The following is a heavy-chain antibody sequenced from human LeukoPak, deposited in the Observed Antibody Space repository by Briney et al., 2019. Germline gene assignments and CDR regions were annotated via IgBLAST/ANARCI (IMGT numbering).Heavy chain of an antibody. V-gene: IGHV4-31*03. D-gene: IGHD3-22*01. CDR2: INHSGST. CDR1: GGSISSGASD. Sequence: SETLSLTCTVSGGSISSGASDWGWIRQHPKRGLEWVGYINHSGSTYYNPSLGSRVTMLVDTSKNQFSLKLSSVTAADSAVYYCARAARQGFTMIVVPFFYFDLWGRGTLVTVSS. J-gene: IGHJ2*01. CDR3: ARAARQGFTMIVVPFFYFDL.